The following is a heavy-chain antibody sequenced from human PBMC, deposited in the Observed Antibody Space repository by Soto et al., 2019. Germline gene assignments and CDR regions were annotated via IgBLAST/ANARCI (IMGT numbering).Heavy chain of an antibody. Sequence: SETLSLTCVVYGGSFSGYYWSWIRQPPGKGLEWIGEINHSGSTNYNPSLKSRVTISVDTSKNQFSLKLSSVTAADTAVYYCARRHYYDSRGSGAFDIWGQGTMVTVSS. CDR3: ARRHYYDSRGSGAFDI. V-gene: IGHV4-34*01. J-gene: IGHJ3*02. CDR1: GGSFSGYY. CDR2: INHSGST. D-gene: IGHD3-22*01.